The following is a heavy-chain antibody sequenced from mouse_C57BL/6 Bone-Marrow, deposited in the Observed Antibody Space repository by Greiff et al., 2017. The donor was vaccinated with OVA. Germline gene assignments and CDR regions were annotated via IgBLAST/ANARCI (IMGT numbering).Heavy chain of an antibody. Sequence: VQLQQSGPELAKPGPSVKIPCKASGYTFTDYNMDWVKQSHGKSLEWIGDINTNNGGTIYNQKFKGKATLTVDKSSSTAYMELRSLTSEDTAVYYCARGGYYDYDGGAWFAYWGQGTLVTVSA. J-gene: IGHJ3*01. V-gene: IGHV1-18*01. CDR3: ARGGYYDYDGGAWFAY. CDR1: GYTFTDYN. D-gene: IGHD2-4*01. CDR2: INTNNGGT.